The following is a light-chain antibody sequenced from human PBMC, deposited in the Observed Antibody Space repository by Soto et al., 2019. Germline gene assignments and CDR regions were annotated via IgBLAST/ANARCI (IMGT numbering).Light chain of an antibody. V-gene: IGKV1-27*01. Sequence: DIQMTQAPSSLSASVGDRVTITCRARQDISTYLAWYQQKPGKVPKLLISAAYTLQSGVPPRFSGSGSGTDLTLSTSSLQHKDVANFDCQKYDNAPLLFGGGTKVEI. J-gene: IGKJ4*01. CDR1: QDISTY. CDR3: QKYDNAPLL. CDR2: AAY.